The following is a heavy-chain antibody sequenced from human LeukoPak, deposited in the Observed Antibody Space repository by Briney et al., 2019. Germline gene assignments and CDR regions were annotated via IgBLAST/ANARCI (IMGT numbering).Heavy chain of an antibody. D-gene: IGHD4-11*01. J-gene: IGHJ6*03. CDR2: ISGSSTYI. CDR1: GFTFSSYT. Sequence: GGSLRLSCAASGFTFSSYTMNWVRQTPGKGLEWVSSISGSSTYIYYADSVKGRFTISRDNAKNSLYLQMNSLRAEDTAVYYCARPPVTYYYYYMDVWGKGTTVTISS. V-gene: IGHV3-21*01. CDR3: ARPPVTYYYYYMDV.